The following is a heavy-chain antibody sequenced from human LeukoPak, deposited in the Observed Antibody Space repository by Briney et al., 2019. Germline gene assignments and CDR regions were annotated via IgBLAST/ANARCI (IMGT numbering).Heavy chain of an antibody. CDR1: GFTVNSNY. CDR3: ARGAYYGSGSFPSDY. Sequence: GGSLRLSCAASGFTVNSNYMSWVRQAPGKGLEWLSYISRSGNTIYYADSVKGRLTVSRDNAKNSLYLQMNSLRAEDTAVYYCARGAYYGSGSFPSDYWGQGTLVTVSS. D-gene: IGHD3-10*01. J-gene: IGHJ4*02. CDR2: ISRSGNTI. V-gene: IGHV3-11*04.